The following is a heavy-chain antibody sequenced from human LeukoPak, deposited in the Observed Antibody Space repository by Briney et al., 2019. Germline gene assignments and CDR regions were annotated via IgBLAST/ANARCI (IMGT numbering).Heavy chain of an antibody. Sequence: GGSLRLSCAGSGFTFSRYRMSWVRQAPGKGLEWVANINQDGSEKYHVDSVRGRFTISRDNAKNSLYLQMNSLRAEDTAVYYCATMGLELLPYYFDYWGQGTLVTVSS. V-gene: IGHV3-7*01. CDR1: GFTFSRYR. CDR2: INQDGSEK. CDR3: ATMGLELLPYYFDY. J-gene: IGHJ4*02. D-gene: IGHD1-7*01.